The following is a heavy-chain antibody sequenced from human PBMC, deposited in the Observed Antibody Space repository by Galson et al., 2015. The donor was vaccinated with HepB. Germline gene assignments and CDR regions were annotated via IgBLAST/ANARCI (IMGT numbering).Heavy chain of an antibody. D-gene: IGHD5-18*01. CDR3: VRLRGMEYSYGFLDY. J-gene: IGHJ4*02. V-gene: IGHV1-18*01. CDR1: GYTFTSYG. Sequence: SVKVSCKASGYTFTSYGISWVRQDPGQGLEWMGWISGYNGNTNYAQNFQGRVTMTTDTSTSTAYMELRSLISDDTAVYYCVRLRGMEYSYGFLDYWGQGTLVSVSS. CDR2: ISGYNGNT.